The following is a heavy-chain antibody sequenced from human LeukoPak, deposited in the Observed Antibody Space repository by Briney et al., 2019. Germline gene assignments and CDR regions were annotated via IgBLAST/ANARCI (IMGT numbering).Heavy chain of an antibody. CDR1: GGSISSGSYY. CDR3: ATIAPGTHAFDM. Sequence: PSETLSLTRTVPGGSISSGSYYWGWIRQPPGKGLEWIWSMYYNGNTYYNPSLKSRVTISVDTSKNHFSLRLSSVTAADTAVYYCATIAPGTHAFDMWGQGTTVTVSP. J-gene: IGHJ3*02. V-gene: IGHV4-39*02. D-gene: IGHD2-21*01. CDR2: MYYNGNT.